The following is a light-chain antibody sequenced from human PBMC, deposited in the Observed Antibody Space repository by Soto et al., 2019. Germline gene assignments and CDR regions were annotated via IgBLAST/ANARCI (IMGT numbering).Light chain of an antibody. V-gene: IGLV2-23*01. CDR3: CSYAGSSTLV. CDR1: SSDVGSYNL. J-gene: IGLJ1*01. CDR2: EGS. Sequence: QSVLTQPASVSGSPGQSITISCTGTSSDVGSYNLVSWCQQHPGKAPKLMIYEGSKRPSGVSNRFSGSKSGNTASLTISGLQAEDEADYYCCSYAGSSTLVFGTGTKLTVL.